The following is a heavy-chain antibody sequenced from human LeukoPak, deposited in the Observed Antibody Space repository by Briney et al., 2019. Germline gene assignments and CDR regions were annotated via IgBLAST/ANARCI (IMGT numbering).Heavy chain of an antibody. D-gene: IGHD4/OR15-4a*01. J-gene: IGHJ2*01. CDR2: IYYSGST. Sequence: SETLSLTCTVSGGSISSGDYYWSWIRQPPGKGLEWIGYIYYSGSTYYNPSLKSRVTISVDTSKNQFSLKLSSVTTADTAVYYCARASDALNSYFDLWGRGTLVTVSS. CDR1: GGSISSGDYY. V-gene: IGHV4-30-4*08. CDR3: ARASDALNSYFDL.